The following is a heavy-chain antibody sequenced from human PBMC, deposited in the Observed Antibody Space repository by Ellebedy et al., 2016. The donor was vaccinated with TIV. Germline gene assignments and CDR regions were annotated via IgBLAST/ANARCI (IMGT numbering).Heavy chain of an antibody. V-gene: IGHV1-69*04. CDR3: ARHYDFWSGYKVYYYNGMDV. D-gene: IGHD3-3*01. CDR2: IIAILGIA. CDR1: GCTFSSYA. Sequence: AASVNVSCKASGCTFSSYAISWVRQASGQGPEWMGRIIAILGIAIYVQKFQGSVTITADKSTSTAYMELSSLRFEDTAVYYCARHYDFWSGYKVYYYNGMDVWGQGTTVTVSS. J-gene: IGHJ6*02.